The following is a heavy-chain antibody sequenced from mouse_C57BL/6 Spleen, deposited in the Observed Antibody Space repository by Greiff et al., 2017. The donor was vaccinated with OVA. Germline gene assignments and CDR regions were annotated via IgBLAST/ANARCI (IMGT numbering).Heavy chain of an antibody. CDR2: FYPGSGSI. J-gene: IGHJ2*01. Sequence: VQLQQPVAELVKPGASVKLSCKASGYTFTEYTIHWVKQRSGQGLEWIGWFYPGSGSIKYNEKFKDKATLTADKSSSTVYMELSRLTSEDSAVYFCARHEDDYYGSSYYFDYWGQGTTLTVSS. CDR1: GYTFTEYT. V-gene: IGHV1-62-2*01. D-gene: IGHD1-1*01. CDR3: ARHEDDYYGSSYYFDY.